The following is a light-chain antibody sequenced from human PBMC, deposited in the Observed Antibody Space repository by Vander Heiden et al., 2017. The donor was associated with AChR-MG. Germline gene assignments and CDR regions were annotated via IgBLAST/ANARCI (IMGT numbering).Light chain of an antibody. V-gene: IGKV3-15*01. Sequence: VITQSQATLSVSPGERATLSCRASPSVGTDLAWYQQKPGQGPRLLIYDTSTRATGVPARFSGSGSGREFTLSISSLQSEDFAVYYCQQYNVWPTFGQGTKVELK. J-gene: IGKJ1*01. CDR2: DTS. CDR3: QQYNVWPT. CDR1: PSVGTD.